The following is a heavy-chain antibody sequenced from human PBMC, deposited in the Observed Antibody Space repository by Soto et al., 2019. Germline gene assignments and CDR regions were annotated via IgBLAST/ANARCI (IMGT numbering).Heavy chain of an antibody. D-gene: IGHD6-13*01. Sequence: EVQLLESGGGLVQPGESLRLSCAASGFTFSSYALTWVRQAPGKGLEWVSAISNNGGSTYYADSVKGRFTVSRDNSKNTRYLQMNSLRAEDTAVYYCAKGYIAGPTGWFGPWGQGTLVTVSS. J-gene: IGHJ5*02. CDR2: ISNNGGST. CDR1: GFTFSSYA. CDR3: AKGYIAGPTGWFGP. V-gene: IGHV3-23*01.